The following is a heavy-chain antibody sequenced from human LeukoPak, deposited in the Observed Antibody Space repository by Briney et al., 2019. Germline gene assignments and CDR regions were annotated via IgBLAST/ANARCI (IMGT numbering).Heavy chain of an antibody. CDR1: GFTFSSYA. CDR3: AKRGTGYYYGSGSLDVHHPLDY. CDR2: ISGSGGST. Sequence: GGSLRLSCAASGFTFSSYAMSWVRQPPGKGLEWVSAISGSGGSTYYADSVKGRFTISRDNSKNTLYLQMNSLRAEDTAVYYCAKRGTGYYYGSGSLDVHHPLDYWGQGTLVTVSS. D-gene: IGHD3-10*01. V-gene: IGHV3-23*01. J-gene: IGHJ4*02.